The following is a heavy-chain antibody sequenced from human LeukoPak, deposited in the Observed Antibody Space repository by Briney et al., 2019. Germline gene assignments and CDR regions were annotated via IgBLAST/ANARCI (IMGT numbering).Heavy chain of an antibody. D-gene: IGHD2-2*01. CDR1: GGTFSSYA. CDR3: ARRQVVPAAMGGYYYYGMDV. J-gene: IGHJ6*02. Sequence: SVKVSCKASGGTFSSYAISWVRQAPGQGLEWMGRIIPIFGIANYAQKFQGRVTITADKSTSTAYMELSSLRSEDTAVYYCARRQVVPAAMGGYYYYGMDVWGQGTTVTVSS. CDR2: IIPIFGIA. V-gene: IGHV1-69*04.